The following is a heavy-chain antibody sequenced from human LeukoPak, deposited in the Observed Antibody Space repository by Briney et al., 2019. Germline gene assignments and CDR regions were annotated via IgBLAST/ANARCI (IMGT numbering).Heavy chain of an antibody. V-gene: IGHV5-51*01. J-gene: IGHJ6*02. CDR1: GYKFTDYW. CDR3: ARHGLEGCLGGGMCDTSFHYFGMDG. Sequence: LGESLKISCTGSGYKFTDYWIGCVRHMPPKGLEWMGMIFPGDSDTNYSPSFQGQVTISVDKSTSTAYLQWSSLKASDTAMYYCARHGLEGCLGGGMCDTSFHYFGMDGWGQGTTVTVS. CDR2: IFPGDSDT. D-gene: IGHD2-21*01.